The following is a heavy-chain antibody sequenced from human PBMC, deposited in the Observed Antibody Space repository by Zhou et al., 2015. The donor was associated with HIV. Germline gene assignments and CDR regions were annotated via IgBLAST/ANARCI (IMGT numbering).Heavy chain of an antibody. Sequence: QVQLVQSGAEVKKPGSSVKVSCKASGDTFRNYDISWVRQAPGQGLEWVGGIIPIFGTTKYAQKFQGRVTITADRSTSTAFMELRSLKSEDTAVYYCARDRGAARPEWRYFDLWGRGTLVTVSS. CDR1: GDTFRNYD. CDR2: IIPIFGTT. J-gene: IGHJ2*01. CDR3: ARDRGAARPEWRYFDL. V-gene: IGHV1-69*06. D-gene: IGHD6-6*01.